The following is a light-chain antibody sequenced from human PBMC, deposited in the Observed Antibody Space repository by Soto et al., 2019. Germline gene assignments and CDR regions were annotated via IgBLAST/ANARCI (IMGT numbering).Light chain of an antibody. J-gene: IGKJ5*01. Sequence: DIQMTQSPSSLSASVGDRVTITCRASQSISSYLNWYQQKPGKAPKLLIYDASNLESGVPSRFSGSGSGTEFTLTISSLQPDDFATYYCQQYNSYPITFGQGTRLENK. CDR1: QSISSY. CDR3: QQYNSYPIT. V-gene: IGKV1-5*01. CDR2: DAS.